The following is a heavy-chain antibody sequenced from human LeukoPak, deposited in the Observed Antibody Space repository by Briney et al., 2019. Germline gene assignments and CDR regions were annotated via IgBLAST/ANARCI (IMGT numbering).Heavy chain of an antibody. CDR2: IYPGDSDT. D-gene: IGHD6-13*01. Sequence: ESLKISCKGSGYSFTSYWIGWVRQMPGKGLEWMGIIYPGDSDTRYSPSFQGQVTISADKSISTAYLQWSSLKASDTAMYYCARRTIAAAGTGGHAFDIWGQGTMVTVSS. J-gene: IGHJ3*02. CDR1: GYSFTSYW. V-gene: IGHV5-51*01. CDR3: ARRTIAAAGTGGHAFDI.